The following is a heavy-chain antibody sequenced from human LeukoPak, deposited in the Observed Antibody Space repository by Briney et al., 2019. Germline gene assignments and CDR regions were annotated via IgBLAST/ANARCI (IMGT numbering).Heavy chain of an antibody. V-gene: IGHV3-30*03. Sequence: GGSLRLSCAASGFTFSSYWMNWARQAPGKGLEWVAVISYDGSNKYYADSVKGRFTISRDNSKNTLYLQMNSLRAEDTAVYYCARGWYYYDSSGYYPPEGFDYWGQGTLVTVSS. CDR3: ARGWYYYDSSGYYPPEGFDY. D-gene: IGHD3-22*01. CDR1: GFTFSSYW. CDR2: ISYDGSNK. J-gene: IGHJ4*02.